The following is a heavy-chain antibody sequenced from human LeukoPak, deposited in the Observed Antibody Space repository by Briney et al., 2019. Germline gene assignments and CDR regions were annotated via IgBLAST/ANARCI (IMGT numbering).Heavy chain of an antibody. CDR1: GFTFSSYW. Sequence: GGSLRLSCAASGFTFSSYWIHWVRQAPGKGLVWVSRINTDGSYTSYADFVKGRFTISRDNAKNTLYLQMNSLRAEDTAVYYCASDYGGNSDYWGLGTLVTVSS. D-gene: IGHD4-23*01. CDR3: ASDYGGNSDY. J-gene: IGHJ4*02. V-gene: IGHV3-74*01. CDR2: INTDGSYT.